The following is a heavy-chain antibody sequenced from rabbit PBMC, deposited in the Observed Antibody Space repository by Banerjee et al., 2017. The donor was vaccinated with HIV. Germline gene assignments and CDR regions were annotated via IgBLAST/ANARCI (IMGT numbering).Heavy chain of an antibody. CDR1: GFDFSSNA. CDR3: VRASSRGYHDWLDL. V-gene: IGHV1S47*01. CDR2: IYTSSGST. Sequence: QEQLEESGGDLVKPEGSLTLTCTASGFDFSSNAMCWVRQAPGKGPEWIGCIYTSSGSTWYASWVHGRFTISSHNAQNTLYLQLNSLTAADTATYFCVRASSRGYHDWLDLWGQGTLVTVS. D-gene: IGHD1-1*01. J-gene: IGHJ5*01.